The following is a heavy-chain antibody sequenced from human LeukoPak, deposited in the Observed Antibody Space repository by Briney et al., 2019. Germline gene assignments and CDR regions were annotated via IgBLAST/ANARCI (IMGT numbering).Heavy chain of an antibody. CDR3: AKARAIRPTDAFDI. CDR1: GFTFSSYG. D-gene: IGHD5-24*01. J-gene: IGHJ3*02. CDR2: IRYDGSNK. V-gene: IGHV3-30*02. Sequence: GGSQRLSCAASGFTFSSYGMHWVRQAPGRGLEWVAFIRYDGSNKYYADSVKGRFTISRDNSKNTLYLQMNSLRAEDTAVYYCAKARAIRPTDAFDIWGQGTMVTVSS.